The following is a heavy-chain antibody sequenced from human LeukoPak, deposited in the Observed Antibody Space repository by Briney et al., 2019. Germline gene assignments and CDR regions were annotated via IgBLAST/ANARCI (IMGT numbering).Heavy chain of an antibody. CDR1: GFTFSSYS. J-gene: IGHJ4*02. CDR3: ARVQLYGDYTSGADY. D-gene: IGHD4-17*01. V-gene: IGHV3-21*01. Sequence: GGSLRLSCAASGFTFSSYSMNWVRQAPGKGLEWVSSISSSSSYIYYADSVKGRFTISRDNAKNSLHLQMNSLRAEDTAVYYCARVQLYGDYTSGADYWGQGTLVTVSS. CDR2: ISSSSSYI.